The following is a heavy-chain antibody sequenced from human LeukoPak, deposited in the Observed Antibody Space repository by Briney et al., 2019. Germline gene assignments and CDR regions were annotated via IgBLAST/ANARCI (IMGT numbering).Heavy chain of an antibody. V-gene: IGHV4-61*02. CDR3: ARQSSGRGYGRRESPFDY. CDR2: ISSSGST. J-gene: IGHJ4*02. CDR1: GDSISSGDYY. Sequence: PSETLSLTCTVSGDSISSGDYYWSWIRQPAGKGLEWIGRISSSGSTNYNPSLKSRVTISVDTSKNQFSLKLSSVTAADTAVYYCARQSSGRGYGRRESPFDYWGQGTLVTVSS. D-gene: IGHD2-15*01.